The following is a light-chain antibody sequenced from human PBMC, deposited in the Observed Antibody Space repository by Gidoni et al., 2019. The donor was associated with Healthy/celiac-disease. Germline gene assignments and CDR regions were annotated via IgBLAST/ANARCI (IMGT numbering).Light chain of an antibody. CDR3: QQYNSYSPWT. J-gene: IGKJ1*01. CDR1: QSISSW. V-gene: IGKV1-5*03. Sequence: QMTQSPSTLSASLGDRVTITCRASQSISSWFAWYQQTPGKAPKLLIYKASSLESGVPSRFSGSGSGTEFTLTISSLQPDDFATYYCQQYNSYSPWTFGQGTKVEIK. CDR2: KAS.